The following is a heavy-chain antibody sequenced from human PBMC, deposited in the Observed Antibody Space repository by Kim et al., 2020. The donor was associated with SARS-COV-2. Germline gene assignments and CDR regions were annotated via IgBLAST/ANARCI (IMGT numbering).Heavy chain of an antibody. Sequence: GGSLRLSCAASGFSFGIYAMSWVRQARRKGGGGVGAIGGLDGGIFHADSVKGRFTISRDNSKNTLYLQMTNLKTEDTATYYCARRPGTAAAGTAHFDPWGQGTLVTVSS. CDR3: ARRPGTAAAGTAHFDP. D-gene: IGHD6-13*01. V-gene: IGHV3-23*01. CDR2: IGGLDGGI. CDR1: GFSFGIYA. J-gene: IGHJ5*02.